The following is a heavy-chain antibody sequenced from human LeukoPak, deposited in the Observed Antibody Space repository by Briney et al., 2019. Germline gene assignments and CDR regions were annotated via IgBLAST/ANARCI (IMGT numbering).Heavy chain of an antibody. CDR3: ARDFRSMGANY. J-gene: IGHJ4*02. D-gene: IGHD2/OR15-2a*01. CDR2: IYTSGST. CDR1: GGSISSYY. V-gene: IGHV4-4*07. Sequence: SETLSLTCTVSGGSISSYYWSWIRQPAGKGLEWIGRIYTSGSTNYNPSLKSRVTISVDKSKNQFSLKLSSVTAADTAVYYCARDFRSMGANYWGQGTLVTVSS.